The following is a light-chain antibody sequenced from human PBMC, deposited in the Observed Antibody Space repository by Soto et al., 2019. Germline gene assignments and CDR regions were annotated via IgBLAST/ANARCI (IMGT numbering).Light chain of an antibody. V-gene: IGKV1-39*01. Sequence: DIQLTQCPSSLSASVGDRVAITCRASQGIITYLNWYQQKPGKAPNLLIYSSSTLQSGVPSRFSGSGSGTDFTLTISSLQPEDFATYYCQQSFSSRWTFGQGTKVDIK. CDR3: QQSFSSRWT. CDR1: QGIITY. CDR2: SSS. J-gene: IGKJ1*01.